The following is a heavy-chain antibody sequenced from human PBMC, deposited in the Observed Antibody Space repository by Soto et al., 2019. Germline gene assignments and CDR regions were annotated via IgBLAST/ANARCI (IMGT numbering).Heavy chain of an antibody. D-gene: IGHD3-16*02. J-gene: IGHJ4*02. CDR1: GYSFTSYW. V-gene: IGHV5-51*01. CDR3: ARLVIHYDYVWGSYRQLDY. Sequence: GESLKISCKGSGYSFTSYWIGWVRQMPGKGLEWMGIIYPGDSDTRYRPSFQGQVTISADKSISTAYLQWSSLKASDTAMYYCARLVIHYDYVWGSYRQLDYWGQGTLVTVSS. CDR2: IYPGDSDT.